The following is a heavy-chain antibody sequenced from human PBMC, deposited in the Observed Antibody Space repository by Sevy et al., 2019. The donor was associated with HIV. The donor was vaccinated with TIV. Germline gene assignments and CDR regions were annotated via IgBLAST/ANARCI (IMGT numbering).Heavy chain of an antibody. CDR3: ARGRYFDTSGLHFDN. J-gene: IGHJ4*02. Sequence: SETLSLTCTVSGYSISNYYWSWVRQPPGKGLEWLGYIYHSGSTNYNPSLKSRVTLSLDTSKKQFSLKLTTVTAADTAVYYCARGRYFDTSGLHFDNWGQGALVTVSS. D-gene: IGHD3-22*01. CDR1: GYSISNYY. V-gene: IGHV4-59*01. CDR2: IYHSGST.